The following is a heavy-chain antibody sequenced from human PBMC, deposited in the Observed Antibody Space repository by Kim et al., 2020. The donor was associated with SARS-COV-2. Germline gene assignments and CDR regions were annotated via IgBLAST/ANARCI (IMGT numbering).Heavy chain of an antibody. Sequence: GGSLRLSCAASGFTFSSHWMGWVRQAPGKGLEWVAHINQDGSQRYYGDSVKGRFTISRDNARSLLHLQLNSLRAEDTAVYYCANRLLGWGQGQWSPSFQ. V-gene: IGHV3-7*01. D-gene: IGHD2-15*01. J-gene: IGHJ3*01. CDR2: INQDGSQR. CDR3: ANRLLG. CDR1: GFTFSSHW.